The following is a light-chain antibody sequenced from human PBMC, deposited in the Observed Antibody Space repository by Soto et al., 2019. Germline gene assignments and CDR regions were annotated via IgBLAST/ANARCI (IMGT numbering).Light chain of an antibody. Sequence: DIQMTQSTSSLSASVGDRVNITCRASQGSDTYLAWYQQKPVSVPKLLIYTASTLQSGVTSRFSVSGSGTDFRMTISSLQPEAVATYYYQKYERDPLTLGVGTKVEIK. CDR1: QGSDTY. V-gene: IGKV1-27*01. CDR2: TAS. CDR3: QKYERDPLT. J-gene: IGKJ4*01.